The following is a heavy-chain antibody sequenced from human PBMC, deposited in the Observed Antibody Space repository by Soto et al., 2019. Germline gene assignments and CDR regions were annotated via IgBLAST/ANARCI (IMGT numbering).Heavy chain of an antibody. D-gene: IGHD4-17*01. Sequence: QAAGSLRLSCVASGFIFSRYAMDWVRQAPGKGLEWVAVISYDGRIINYADSVRDRFTIFRDNSKNMLFRQMNSLRIEETAMYYCAKDVDYAFDFWGQGTLVTVSS. CDR1: GFIFSRYA. CDR3: AKDVDYAFDF. CDR2: ISYDGRII. J-gene: IGHJ4*02. V-gene: IGHV3-30*18.